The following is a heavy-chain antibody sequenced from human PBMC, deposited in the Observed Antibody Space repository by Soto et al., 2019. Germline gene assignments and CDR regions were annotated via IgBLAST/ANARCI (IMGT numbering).Heavy chain of an antibody. Sequence: EVQLLESGGGLVQPGGSLRLSCAASGFTFNNYAMTWVRQAPGKGLEWVSAISGGGDTTSYADSVKGRFTVSRDGSNNSLYLQLSSLRAEDTALYSCAKGRRVSGSLTPRFDFWGQGTLVTVSS. J-gene: IGHJ4*02. CDR2: ISGGGDTT. D-gene: IGHD3-16*01. CDR3: AKGRRVSGSLTPRFDF. CDR1: GFTFNNYA. V-gene: IGHV3-23*01.